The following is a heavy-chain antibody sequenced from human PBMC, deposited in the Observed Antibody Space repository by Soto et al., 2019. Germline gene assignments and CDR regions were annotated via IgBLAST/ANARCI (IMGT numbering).Heavy chain of an antibody. CDR2: IKSKTDGGTT. V-gene: IGHV3-15*07. Sequence: PGGSLRLSCAASGFTFSNAWMNWVRQAPGKGLEWVGRIKSKTDGGTTDYAAPVKGRFTISGDDSKNTLYLQMNSLKTEDTAVYYCTTGSYYYGSGSYYRIFDCWGQGTLVTVSS. D-gene: IGHD3-10*01. J-gene: IGHJ4*02. CDR3: TTGSYYYGSGSYYRIFDC. CDR1: GFTFSNAW.